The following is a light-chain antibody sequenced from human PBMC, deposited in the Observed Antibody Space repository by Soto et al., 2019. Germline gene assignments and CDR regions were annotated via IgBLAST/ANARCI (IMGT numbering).Light chain of an antibody. CDR3: QQSYSTPLT. J-gene: IGKJ4*01. V-gene: IGKV1-39*01. Sequence: DIQMTQSPSSLSASVGDRVTITCRASQSITSYLNWYQQKPGKAPRLLIYAAYSLQSGVPSRFSGSGSGTDFTLTIRSLQPEDFATYYCQQSYSTPLTVGGGTKVDIK. CDR1: QSITSY. CDR2: AAY.